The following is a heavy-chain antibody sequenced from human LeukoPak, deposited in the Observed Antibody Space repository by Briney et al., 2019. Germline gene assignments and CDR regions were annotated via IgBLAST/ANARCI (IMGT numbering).Heavy chain of an antibody. Sequence: NPSETLSLTCTVSGGSISSYYWSWIRQPPGKGLEWIGYIYYSGSTNYNPSLKSRVTISVDTSKNQFSLKLSSVTAADTAVYYCARQVGVIQPWGQGTLVTDSS. CDR3: ARQVGVIQP. J-gene: IGHJ5*02. V-gene: IGHV4-59*08. CDR2: IYYSGST. D-gene: IGHD3-16*01. CDR1: GGSISSYY.